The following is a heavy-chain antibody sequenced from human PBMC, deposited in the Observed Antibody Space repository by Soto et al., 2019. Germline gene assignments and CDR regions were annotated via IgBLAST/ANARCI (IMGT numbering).Heavy chain of an antibody. V-gene: IGHV4-34*01. J-gene: IGHJ6*03. CDR1: GGSFSGYY. CDR3: ARGARVAMTTVTKFYYYYYMDV. D-gene: IGHD4-17*01. Sequence: PSETLSLTCAVYGGSFSGYYWSWIRQPPGKGLEWIGEINHSGSTNYNPSLNSRVTISVDTSKNQFSLKLSSVTAADTAVYYCARGARVAMTTVTKFYYYYYMDVWGKGTTVTVSS. CDR2: INHSGST.